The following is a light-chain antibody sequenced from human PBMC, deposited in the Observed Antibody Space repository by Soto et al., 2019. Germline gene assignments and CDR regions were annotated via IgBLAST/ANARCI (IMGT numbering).Light chain of an antibody. Sequence: EIVLTQSPGTLSLSPGERATLSCRASQSVSSIYLAWYQQKPGQAPSLLIYGASSRATGIPDRFSGSGSGTDFTLTISRLEPEDFAVYYSHPYGSSLCPFDQGTKVDSK. J-gene: IGKJ1*01. V-gene: IGKV3-20*01. CDR3: HPYGSSLCP. CDR2: GAS. CDR1: QSVSSIY.